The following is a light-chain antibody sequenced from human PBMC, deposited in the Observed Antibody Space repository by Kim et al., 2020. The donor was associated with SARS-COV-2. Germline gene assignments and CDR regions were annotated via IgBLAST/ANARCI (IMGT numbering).Light chain of an antibody. J-gene: IGLJ1*01. V-gene: IGLV3-1*01. CDR3: QAWDSDTGV. CDR1: KLGDKY. Sequence: SYELTQPPSVSVSPGQTASITCSGDKLGDKYAHWYQQKPGQSPVLVIYQDTKRPSGIPERFSGSNSGNTATLTISGTQAMDEADYYCQAWDSDTGVFGAG. CDR2: QDT.